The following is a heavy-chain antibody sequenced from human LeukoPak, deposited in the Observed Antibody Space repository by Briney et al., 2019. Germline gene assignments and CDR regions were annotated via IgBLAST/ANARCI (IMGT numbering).Heavy chain of an antibody. J-gene: IGHJ3*02. CDR3: ARAGSYYDFWSGRGAFDI. CDR2: TYYSGST. D-gene: IGHD3-3*01. V-gene: IGHV4-30-4*08. Sequence: PSETLSLTCTVSGGSISSGDYYWSWIRQPPGKGLEWLGYTYYSGSTYSNPSLSSRAITSVDPSKNQFSLTLSSVTAAVTAVYYCARAGSYYDFWSGRGAFDIWGRGTMVTVSS. CDR1: GGSISSGDYY.